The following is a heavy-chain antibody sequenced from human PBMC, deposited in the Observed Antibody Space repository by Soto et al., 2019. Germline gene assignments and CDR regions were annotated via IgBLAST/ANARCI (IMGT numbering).Heavy chain of an antibody. CDR1: GYSITSYW. CDR2: IDPSDSYT. D-gene: IGHD3-3*01. CDR3: ARRGKKVTIFGVVILSPQEDYYYGMDV. V-gene: IGHV5-10-1*01. Sequence: GESLKISCKGSGYSITSYWISWVRQMPGKGLEWMGRIDPSDSYTNYSPSFQGHVTISADKSISTVYLQWSSLKCSDTAMYDCARRGKKVTIFGVVILSPQEDYYYGMDVGGQGTTVTVSS. J-gene: IGHJ6*02.